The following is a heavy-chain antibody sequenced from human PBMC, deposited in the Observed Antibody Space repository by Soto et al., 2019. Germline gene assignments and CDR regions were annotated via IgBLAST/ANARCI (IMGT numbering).Heavy chain of an antibody. J-gene: IGHJ6*03. V-gene: IGHV4-59*08. Sequence: QVQLQESGPGLVKPSETLSLTCTVSGGSISSYYWSWIRQPPGKGLEWIGYIYYSGSTNYNPSLKSRVTISVDTSKNQFSLKLSSVTAADTAVYYCPRLSYDFWSGYYQSYYYYYMDVWGKGTTVTVSS. D-gene: IGHD3-3*01. CDR1: GGSISSYY. CDR2: IYYSGST. CDR3: PRLSYDFWSGYYQSYYYYYMDV.